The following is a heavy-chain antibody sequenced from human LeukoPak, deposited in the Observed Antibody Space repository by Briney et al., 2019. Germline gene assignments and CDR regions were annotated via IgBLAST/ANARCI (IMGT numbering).Heavy chain of an antibody. V-gene: IGHV4-61*01. Sequence: SGTLSLTCTVSGGSISSGSYYWSWIRQPPGKGLEWIGYIYYSGSTNYNPSLKSRVTISVDTSKNQFSLKLSSVTAADTAVYYCARVWSGYYIRYYYYYMDVWGKGTTVTVSS. CDR1: GGSISSGSYY. J-gene: IGHJ6*03. CDR2: IYYSGST. CDR3: ARVWSGYYIRYYYYYMDV. D-gene: IGHD3-3*01.